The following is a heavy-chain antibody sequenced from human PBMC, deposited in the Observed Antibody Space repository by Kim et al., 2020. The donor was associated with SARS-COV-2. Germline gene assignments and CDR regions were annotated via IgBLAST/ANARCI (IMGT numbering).Heavy chain of an antibody. V-gene: IGHV4-59*08. Sequence: SETLSLTCTVSGGSISSYYWSWIRQPPGKGLEWIGYIYYSGSTNYNPSLKSRVTISVDTSKNQFSLKLSSVTAADTAVYYCARFGTDDYGDYDPWSPSKPQYYFDYWGQGTLVTVSS. D-gene: IGHD4-17*01. CDR2: IYYSGST. CDR3: ARFGTDDYGDYDPWSPSKPQYYFDY. J-gene: IGHJ4*02. CDR1: GGSISSYY.